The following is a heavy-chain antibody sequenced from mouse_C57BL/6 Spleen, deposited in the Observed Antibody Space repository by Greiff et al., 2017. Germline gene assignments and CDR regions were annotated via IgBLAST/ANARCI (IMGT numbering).Heavy chain of an antibody. CDR2: ISSGSSTI. J-gene: IGHJ3*01. CDR1: GFTFSDYG. Sequence: EVNVVESGGGLVKPGGSLKLSCAASGFTFSDYGMHWVRQAPEKGLEWVAYISSGSSTIYYADTVKGRFTISRDNAKNTLFLQMTSLRSEDTAMYYCARGGTFAWFASWGQGTLVIVSA. V-gene: IGHV5-17*01. CDR3: ARGGTFAWFAS.